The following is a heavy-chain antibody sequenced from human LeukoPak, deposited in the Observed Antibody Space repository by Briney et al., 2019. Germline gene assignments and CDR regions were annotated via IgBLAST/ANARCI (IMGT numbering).Heavy chain of an antibody. CDR2: ISAYNGNT. Sequence: GASVKVSCKASGYTFTSYGISWVRQAPGQGLEWMGWISAYNGNTNYAQKLQGRVTMTTDTSTSTAYMELRSLRSDDTAVYYCAREDMYYDSSGYYYGSVDYWGQGTLVTVSS. D-gene: IGHD3-22*01. CDR3: AREDMYYDSSGYYYGSVDY. CDR1: GYTFTSYG. V-gene: IGHV1-18*01. J-gene: IGHJ4*02.